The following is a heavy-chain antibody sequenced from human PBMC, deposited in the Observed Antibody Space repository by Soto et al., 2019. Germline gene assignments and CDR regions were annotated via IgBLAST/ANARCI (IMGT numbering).Heavy chain of an antibody. J-gene: IGHJ6*02. CDR1: GGTFSSYA. Sequence: QVQLVQSGAEVKKPGSSVKVSCKASGGTFSSYAISWVRQAPGQGLEWMGGIIPIFGTANYAQKFRGRVTITADKSTSTAYMELSSLRSEDTAVYYCARLVVVAAYYYYGMDVWGQGTTVTVSS. D-gene: IGHD2-15*01. CDR3: ARLVVVAAYYYYGMDV. CDR2: IIPIFGTA. V-gene: IGHV1-69*06.